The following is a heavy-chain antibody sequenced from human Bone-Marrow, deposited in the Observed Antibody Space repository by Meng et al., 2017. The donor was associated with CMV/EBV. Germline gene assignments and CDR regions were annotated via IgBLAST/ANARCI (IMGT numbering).Heavy chain of an antibody. CDR1: GGSISSSSYH. D-gene: IGHD3-10*01. Sequence: SETLSLTCTVSGGSISSSSYHWGWIRQPPGKGLEWIGSIYYSGSTYYNPSLKSRLTISVDTSKNQFSLKLGSVTAADTAVYYCARQPYGSGSGSDYWGQGTLVTVPQ. J-gene: IGHJ4*02. V-gene: IGHV4-39*01. CDR3: ARQPYGSGSGSDY. CDR2: IYYSGST.